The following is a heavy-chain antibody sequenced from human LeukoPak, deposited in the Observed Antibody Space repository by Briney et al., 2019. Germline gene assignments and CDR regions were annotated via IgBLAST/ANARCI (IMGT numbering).Heavy chain of an antibody. CDR2: INTNSGGT. D-gene: IGHD2-15*01. Sequence: VSVKVSCKASGYTFTGYYMHWVRQAPGQGLEWMGWINTNSGGTNYAQKFQGRVTMTRDTSISTAYMELSRLRSDDTAVYYCAREGCSGGSCYGPTGPFDYWGQGTLVTVSS. V-gene: IGHV1-2*02. J-gene: IGHJ4*02. CDR3: AREGCSGGSCYGPTGPFDY. CDR1: GYTFTGYY.